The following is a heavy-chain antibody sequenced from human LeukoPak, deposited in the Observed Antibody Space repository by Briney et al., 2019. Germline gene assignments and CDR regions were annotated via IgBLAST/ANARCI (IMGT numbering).Heavy chain of an antibody. CDR2: ISSSGSTI. D-gene: IGHD1-26*01. CDR1: GFTFSSYE. CDR3: ASEVRSIVGATTLRYFDY. Sequence: GGSLRLSCAASGFTFSSYEMNWVRQASGKGLEWVSYISSSGSTIYYADSVKGRFTISRDNSKNTLYLQMNGLRAEDTAVYYCASEVRSIVGATTLRYFDYWGQGTLVTVSS. J-gene: IGHJ4*02. V-gene: IGHV3-48*03.